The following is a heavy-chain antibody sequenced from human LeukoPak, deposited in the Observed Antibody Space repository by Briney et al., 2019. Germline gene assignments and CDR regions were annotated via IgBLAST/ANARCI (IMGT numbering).Heavy chain of an antibody. Sequence: PGGSLRLSCAASGFTFDDYGMSWVRQAPGKGLEWVSGINWNGGSTGYADSVKGRFTISRDNAKNSLYLQMNSLRAEDTALYYCARDMSPVGGRLYYFGYWGQGTLVTVSS. CDR2: INWNGGST. D-gene: IGHD3-16*01. J-gene: IGHJ4*02. V-gene: IGHV3-20*04. CDR1: GFTFDDYG. CDR3: ARDMSPVGGRLYYFGY.